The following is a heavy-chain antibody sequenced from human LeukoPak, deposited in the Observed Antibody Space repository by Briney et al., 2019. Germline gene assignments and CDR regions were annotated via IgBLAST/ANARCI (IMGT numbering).Heavy chain of an antibody. CDR3: ARSFWNDLEYYYNGLDV. D-gene: IGHD1-1*01. J-gene: IGHJ6*02. CDR1: GFTFSSYE. CDR2: ISGSGDST. V-gene: IGHV3-23*01. Sequence: PGGSLRLSCAGSGFTFSSYEMTWVRQAPGKGLVWVSAISGSGDSTYYADSVKGRFTISRDNSKNTLHLQMNSMRAEDTAVYYCARSFWNDLEYYYNGLDVWGQGTTVTVSS.